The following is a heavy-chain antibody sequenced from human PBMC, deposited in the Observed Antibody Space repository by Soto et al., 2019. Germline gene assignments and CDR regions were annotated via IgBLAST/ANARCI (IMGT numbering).Heavy chain of an antibody. CDR3: ARDLWVEPELYYYGMDV. CDR2: INHRGSS. Sequence: SETLSLTCAVNGGSLSGYYWSWIRQSPGKGLEWIGEINHRGSSDYNPSIKSRLTISVDTSKNHFSLRLTSVTAADTAVYYCARDLWVEPELYYYGMDVWGQGTTVTVSS. CDR1: GGSLSGYY. D-gene: IGHD1-1*01. J-gene: IGHJ6*02. V-gene: IGHV4-34*01.